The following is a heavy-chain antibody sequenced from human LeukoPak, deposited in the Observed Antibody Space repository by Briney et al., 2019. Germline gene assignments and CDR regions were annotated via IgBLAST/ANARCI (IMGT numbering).Heavy chain of an antibody. Sequence: ASVKVSCKASGYTFTSYGISWVRQAPGQGLEWMGWISAYNGNTNYAQKLQGRVTMATDTPTSTAYMELSSLRSEDTAVYYCATGVATITLLFDYWGQGTLVTVSS. CDR2: ISAYNGNT. J-gene: IGHJ4*02. V-gene: IGHV1-18*01. CDR3: ATGVATITLLFDY. CDR1: GYTFTSYG. D-gene: IGHD5-24*01.